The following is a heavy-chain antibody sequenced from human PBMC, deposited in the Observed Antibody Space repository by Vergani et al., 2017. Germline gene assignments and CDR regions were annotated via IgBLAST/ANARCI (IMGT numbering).Heavy chain of an antibody. V-gene: IGHV5-51*01. CDR1: GYSFTNYW. J-gene: IGHJ4*02. CDR3: ARLYGRNSSGSKYFDY. Sequence: EVQLVQSGAEVKKPGESLKISCQIPGYSFTNYWIGWVRQMPGKGLEWMGIIYPADSDTRYSPSFQGQVTISVDKSISTAYLQRSSLRASDSAMYYCARLYGRNSSGSKYFDYWGQGTLVTVSS. D-gene: IGHD1-26*01. CDR2: IYPADSDT.